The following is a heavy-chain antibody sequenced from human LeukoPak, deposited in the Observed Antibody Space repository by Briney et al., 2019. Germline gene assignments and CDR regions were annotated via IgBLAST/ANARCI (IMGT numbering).Heavy chain of an antibody. J-gene: IGHJ1*01. V-gene: IGHV3-23*01. CDR2: ISGSGGST. D-gene: IGHD4-17*01. CDR3: AKDLGTVTTCYFQH. CDR1: GFTFSSYA. Sequence: PGGSLRLSCAASGFTFSSYAMSWVRQAPGRGLEWVSAISGSGGSTYYADSVKSRFTISRDNSKNTLYLQMNSLRAEDTAVYYCAKDLGTVTTCYFQHWGQGTLVTVSS.